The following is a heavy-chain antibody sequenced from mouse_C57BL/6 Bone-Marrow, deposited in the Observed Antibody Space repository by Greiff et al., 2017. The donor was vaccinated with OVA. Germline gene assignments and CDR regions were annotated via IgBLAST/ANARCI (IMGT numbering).Heavy chain of an antibody. CDR2: IYPRSGNT. V-gene: IGHV1-81*01. CDR1: GYTFTSYG. J-gene: IGHJ2*01. CDR3: ARRGWLLPFDY. D-gene: IGHD2-3*01. Sequence: QVQLQQSGAELARPGASVKLSCKASGYTFTSYGISWVKQRTGQGLEWIGEIYPRSGNTYYNEKFKGKATLTADKSSSTAYMELRSLTSEDSAVDFCARRGWLLPFDYWGQGTTLTVSS.